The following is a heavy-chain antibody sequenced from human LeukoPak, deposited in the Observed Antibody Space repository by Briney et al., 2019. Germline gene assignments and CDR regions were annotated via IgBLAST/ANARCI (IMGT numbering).Heavy chain of an antibody. Sequence: GGSLRLSCAASGFTFSSYGMHWVRQAPGKGLEGVAFIRYDGSNKYYADSVKGRFTISRDNSKNTLYLQMNSLRAEDTAVYYCAKEAEPYYYDAKTFDYWGQGTLVTVSS. D-gene: IGHD3-22*01. J-gene: IGHJ4*02. CDR3: AKEAEPYYYDAKTFDY. CDR1: GFTFSSYG. CDR2: IRYDGSNK. V-gene: IGHV3-30*02.